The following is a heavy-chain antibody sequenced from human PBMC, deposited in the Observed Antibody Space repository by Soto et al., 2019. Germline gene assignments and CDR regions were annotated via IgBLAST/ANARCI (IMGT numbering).Heavy chain of an antibody. V-gene: IGHV1-69*13. CDR3: AKSAPMDAGDKYYYDF. CDR1: GGTFSTFG. CDR2: IIPFFGTA. J-gene: IGHJ4*02. D-gene: IGHD4-17*01. Sequence: SVKVSCKVSGGTFSTFGISWVRRAPGQGLEWTGGIIPFFGTARYSQKFEDRITITADEPTNTVYMDLRSLTSEDTAIYYCAKSAPMDAGDKYYYDFWGQGALVTVSS.